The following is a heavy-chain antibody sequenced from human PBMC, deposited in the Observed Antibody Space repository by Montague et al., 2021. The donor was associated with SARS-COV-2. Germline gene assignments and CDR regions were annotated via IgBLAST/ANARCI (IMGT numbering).Heavy chain of an antibody. D-gene: IGHD2-15*01. Sequence: SETLSLTCTVAGGSISSYYWSWIRQPPGKGLELIGYINYSGGTNYYPSLKSRVPISVYTSTNQFSLNLSSVTAADTVVYYCARNLVVHYWYGMDVWGQGTTVTVSS. J-gene: IGHJ6*02. CDR1: GGSISSYY. CDR2: INYSGGT. V-gene: IGHV4-59*01. CDR3: ARNLVVHYWYGMDV.